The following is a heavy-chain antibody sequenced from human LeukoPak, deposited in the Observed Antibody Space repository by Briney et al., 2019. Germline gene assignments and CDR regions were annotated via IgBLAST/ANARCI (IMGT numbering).Heavy chain of an antibody. D-gene: IGHD3-10*01. CDR2: IYYSGSS. CDR1: GGSINNGGYY. CDR3: ARYGSGIDL. J-gene: IGHJ2*01. Sequence: PSETLSLTCTVSGGSINNGGYYWSWIRQHPGKGLEWIGYIYYSGSSYYNPSLRSRVTISVDKSKNQFSLKLSSVTAADTAVYYCARYGSGIDLWGRGTLVTVSS. V-gene: IGHV4-31*03.